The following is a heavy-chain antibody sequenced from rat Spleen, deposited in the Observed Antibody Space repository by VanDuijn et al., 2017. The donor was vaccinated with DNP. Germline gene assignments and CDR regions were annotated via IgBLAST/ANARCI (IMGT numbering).Heavy chain of an antibody. J-gene: IGHJ2*01. CDR2: ISYEGGST. CDR1: GFIFSDHY. V-gene: IGHV5-22*01. Sequence: EVQLVESGGGLVQPGRPLNLSCAASGFIFSDHYMAWVRQAPRKGLEWVASISYEGGSTYYGNSVKGRFTISRDNAKNTLYLQMNSLRSEDTATYYCARRDWEVDFDYWGQGVMVTISP. D-gene: IGHD5-1*01. CDR3: ARRDWEVDFDY.